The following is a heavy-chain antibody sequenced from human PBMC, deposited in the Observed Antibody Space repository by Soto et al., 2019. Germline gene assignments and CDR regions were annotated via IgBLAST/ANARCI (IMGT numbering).Heavy chain of an antibody. Sequence: EVQLAESGGGLAQPGGSLRLSCAASGFTLSGYAMDWVRQAPGKGMEYVSGISSNGVGTYYANSVQGRFTISRDNSKNTRYLQMGSLRPGYLAWDYYASRARRDFYYMVVWGKGTTVTGSS. CDR2: ISSNGVGT. CDR3: ASRARRDFYYMVV. CDR1: GFTLSGYA. V-gene: IGHV3-64*01. J-gene: IGHJ6*03. D-gene: IGHD6-6*01.